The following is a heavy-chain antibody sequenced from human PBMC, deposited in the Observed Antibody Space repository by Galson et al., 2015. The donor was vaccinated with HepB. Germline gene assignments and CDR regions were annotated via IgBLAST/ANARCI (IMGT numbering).Heavy chain of an antibody. CDR2: FDPEDGET. J-gene: IGHJ6*02. V-gene: IGHV1-24*01. CDR3: ATVGYGDYDYYYGMDV. D-gene: IGHD4-17*01. Sequence: SVKVSCKVSGYTLTELSMHWVRQAPGKGLEWMGGFDPEDGETIYAQKFQGRVTMTEDTSTDTAYMELSSLRSEDTAVYYCATVGYGDYDYYYGMDVWGQGTTVTVS. CDR1: GYTLTELS.